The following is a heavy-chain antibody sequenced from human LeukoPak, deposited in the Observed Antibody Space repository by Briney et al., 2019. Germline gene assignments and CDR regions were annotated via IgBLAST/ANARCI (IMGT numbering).Heavy chain of an antibody. CDR3: ARDGYNENEYYFDY. V-gene: IGHV4-61*02. CDR2: IYNSGST. J-gene: IGHJ4*02. Sequence: SQTLSLTCNVSGGSISSLSYYWRWIRQPAGKGLAWIGRIYNSGSTNYNPSLKSRVTISVDTSKNQFSLKLSSVTAADTAVYYCARDGYNENEYYFDYWGQGTLVTVSS. D-gene: IGHD5-24*01. CDR1: GGSISSLSYY.